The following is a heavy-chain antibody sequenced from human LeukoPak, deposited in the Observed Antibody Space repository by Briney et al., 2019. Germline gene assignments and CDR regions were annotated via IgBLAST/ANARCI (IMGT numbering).Heavy chain of an antibody. V-gene: IGHV4-59*10. Sequence: GSLRLSCAASGFTFSDYSMNWVRQAPGKGLEWIGRIYTSGSTNYNPSLKSRVTMSVDTSKNQFSLKLSSVTAADTAVYYCARVAVVRGVKLYYFDYWGQGTLVTVSS. J-gene: IGHJ4*02. CDR2: IYTSGST. CDR1: GFTFSDYS. D-gene: IGHD3-10*01. CDR3: ARVAVVRGVKLYYFDY.